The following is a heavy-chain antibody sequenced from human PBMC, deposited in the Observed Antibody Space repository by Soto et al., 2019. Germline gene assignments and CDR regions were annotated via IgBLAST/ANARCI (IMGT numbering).Heavy chain of an antibody. CDR1: GFTFSSYS. CDR3: ARDPPSYYYDSSGYPDY. J-gene: IGHJ4*02. CDR2: ISSSSSYI. V-gene: IGHV3-21*01. D-gene: IGHD3-22*01. Sequence: GGSLRLSCAASGFTFSSYSMNWVRQAPGKGLEWVSSISSSSSYIYYADSVKGRFTISRDNAKNSLYLQMNSLRAEDTAVYYCARDPPSYYYDSSGYPDYWGQGTLVTVSS.